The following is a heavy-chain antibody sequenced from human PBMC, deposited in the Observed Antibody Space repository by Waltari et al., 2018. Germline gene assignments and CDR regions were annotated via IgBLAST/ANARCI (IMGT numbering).Heavy chain of an antibody. CDR3: AREYSNSRYFDY. Sequence: EVQLVESGGGLVQPGGSPSLSCAASGVIFSSYWMHWVRQAPGKGLVWVSRLNDDGSGTTYADSVKGRFSISRDNAKNTLYLQMNSLRAEDTAVYYCAREYSNSRYFDYWGPGTLVTVSS. J-gene: IGHJ4*02. D-gene: IGHD6-6*01. CDR2: LNDDGSGT. V-gene: IGHV3-74*01. CDR1: GVIFSSYW.